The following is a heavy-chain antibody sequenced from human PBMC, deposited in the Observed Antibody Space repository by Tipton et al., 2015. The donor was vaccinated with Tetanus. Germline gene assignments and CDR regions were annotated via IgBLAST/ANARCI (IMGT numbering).Heavy chain of an antibody. CDR2: IYYKGST. CDR1: GGSLRSGDSN. D-gene: IGHD6-19*01. J-gene: IGHJ4*02. CDR3: ARGPSYSGAWYHY. Sequence: LRLSCSVSGGSLRSGDSNWSWIRQPPGKGLEWIGYIYYKGSTNYNPSLRSRVTISIDTSSNQFSLKLTSVTPADTAIYYCARGPSYSGAWYHYWGQGAMVTVSP. V-gene: IGHV4-61*08.